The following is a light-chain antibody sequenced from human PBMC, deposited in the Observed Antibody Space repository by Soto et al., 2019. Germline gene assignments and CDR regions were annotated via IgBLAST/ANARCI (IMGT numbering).Light chain of an antibody. J-gene: IGKJ4*01. CDR2: GAS. Sequence: ENVLTQSPGTLSLSPGERATLSCRASQSFSSSYLAWYQQKPGQPPRLLMYGASNRATGIPDRFSGSGSGTDFTLTISTLEPEDFAVYYCQQYSGSPPLTFGGGTKVEIK. CDR3: QQYSGSPPLT. CDR1: QSFSSSY. V-gene: IGKV3-20*01.